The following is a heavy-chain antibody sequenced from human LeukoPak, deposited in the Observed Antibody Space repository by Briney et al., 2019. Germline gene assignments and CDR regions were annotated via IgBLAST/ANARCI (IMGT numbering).Heavy chain of an antibody. D-gene: IGHD4-17*01. CDR2: IKQDGSEK. CDR1: GFTFSSYW. CDR3: AKDNYGDYDYYYGMDV. J-gene: IGHJ6*02. Sequence: GGPLGLSCAASGFTFSSYWMSWVRQAPGKGLEWVANIKQDGSEKYYVDSVKGRFTISRDNAKNSLYLQMNSLRAEDTAVYYCAKDNYGDYDYYYGMDVWGQGTTVTVSS. V-gene: IGHV3-7*01.